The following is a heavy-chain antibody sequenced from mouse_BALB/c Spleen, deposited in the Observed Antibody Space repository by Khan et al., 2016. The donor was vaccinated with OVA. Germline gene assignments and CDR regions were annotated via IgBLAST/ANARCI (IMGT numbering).Heavy chain of an antibody. CDR2: IYTYTGEP. V-gene: IGHV9-3-1*01. CDR3: ARGGRRAMDY. J-gene: IGHJ4*01. CDR1: GYTFTNYG. D-gene: IGHD3-3*01. Sequence: QIQLVQSGPDLKKPGETVKISCKASGYTFTNYGINWVKQAPGKGLKWMGWIYTYTGEPTYADDFQGRFAFYLETSASTAYLQINNLKNEDTATYFGARGGRRAMDYWGQGTSVTVSS.